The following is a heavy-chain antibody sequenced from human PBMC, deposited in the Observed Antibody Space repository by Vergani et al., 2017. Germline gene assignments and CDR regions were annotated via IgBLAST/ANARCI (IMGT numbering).Heavy chain of an antibody. J-gene: IGHJ4*02. V-gene: IGHV3-11*06. CDR2: ISSSSSYT. Sequence: QVQLVESGGGLVKPGGSLRLSCAASGFTFSDYYMSWIRQAPGKGLEWVSYISSSSSYTNYADSVKGRFTISRDNAKNSLSLQIHSLRAEDTAVYYCARDRPDYYDSSGYYSLYFDCWGQGTLVTVSS. CDR3: ARDRPDYYDSSGYYSLYFDC. CDR1: GFTFSDYY. D-gene: IGHD3-22*01.